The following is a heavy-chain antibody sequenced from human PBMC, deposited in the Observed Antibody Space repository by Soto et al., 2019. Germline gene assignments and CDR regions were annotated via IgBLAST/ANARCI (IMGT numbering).Heavy chain of an antibody. J-gene: IGHJ4*02. CDR3: AKGCDTACYRSDS. CDR2: ISASGGST. D-gene: IGHD2-2*01. CDR1: GFTFSSYA. Sequence: PGGSLRLSCAASGFTFSSYAMSRVRQAPGKGLEWVSGISASGGSTYYADSVKGRFTISRDNSKNTLYLQMNSLRAEDTAVYYCAKGCDTACYRSDSWGQGTLVTVSS. V-gene: IGHV3-23*01.